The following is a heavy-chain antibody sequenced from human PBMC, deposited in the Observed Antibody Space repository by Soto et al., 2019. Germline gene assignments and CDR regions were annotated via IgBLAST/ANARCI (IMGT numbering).Heavy chain of an antibody. J-gene: IGHJ1*01. CDR1: RYTVKVSI. Sequence: HWWCIKICSASCRYTVKVSIMAGFLQAPGKGLEWVSSISTGGSFIYYTDSVKGRFTISRGNANNSLYLQMNSLRAEDTAVYYCAGSSLDLASASWGQRTLVTVSS. D-gene: IGHD6-13*01. CDR3: AGSSLDLASAS. V-gene: IGHV3-21*01. CDR2: ISTGGSFI.